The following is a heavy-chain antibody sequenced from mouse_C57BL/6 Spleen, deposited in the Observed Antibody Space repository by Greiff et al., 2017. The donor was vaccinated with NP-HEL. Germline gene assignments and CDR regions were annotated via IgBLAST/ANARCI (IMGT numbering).Heavy chain of an antibody. V-gene: IGHV1-59*01. Sequence: QVQLQQPGAELVRPGTSVKLSCKASGYTFTSYWMHWVKQRPGQGLEWIGVIDPSDSYTNYNPKFKGKATLTVDTSSSTAYMQLSSLTSEDSAVYYCARSGYYKGVIADWGKGTLVTVSA. CDR1: GYTFTSYW. D-gene: IGHD3-2*02. CDR2: IDPSDSYT. CDR3: ARSGYYKGVIAD. J-gene: IGHJ3*01.